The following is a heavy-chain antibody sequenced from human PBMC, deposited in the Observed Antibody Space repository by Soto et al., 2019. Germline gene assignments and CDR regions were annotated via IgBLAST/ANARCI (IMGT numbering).Heavy chain of an antibody. J-gene: IGHJ6*03. CDR1: GFTCSSYA. D-gene: IGHD6-19*01. CDR3: ANGDGLVNVYYYYYMDV. CDR2: ISGSGGST. Sequence: WGSLRLSCAASGFTCSSYAMSWVRQAPGKGLEWVSAISGSGGSTYYADSVKGRFTISRDNSKNTLYLQMNSLRAEDTAVYYCANGDGLVNVYYYYYMDVWGKGTTVTVSS. V-gene: IGHV3-23*01.